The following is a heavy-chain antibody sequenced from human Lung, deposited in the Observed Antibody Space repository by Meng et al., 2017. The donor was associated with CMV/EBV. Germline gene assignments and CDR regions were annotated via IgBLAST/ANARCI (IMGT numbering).Heavy chain of an antibody. D-gene: IGHD3-16*01. J-gene: IGHJ4*02. CDR1: GGSFSGYY. V-gene: IGHV4-34*01. CDR2: INHSGST. CDR3: AGEQGAF. Sequence: LRLSCAVYGGSFSGYYWSWSRQPPGKGLEWIGEINHSGSTNYNPSLKSRVTISVDTSKNQFSLKLSSVTAADTAVYYCAGEQGAFWGQGTLVTVSS.